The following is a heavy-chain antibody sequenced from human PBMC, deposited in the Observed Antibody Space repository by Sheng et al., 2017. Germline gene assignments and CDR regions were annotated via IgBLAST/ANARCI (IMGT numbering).Heavy chain of an antibody. D-gene: IGHD5-18*01. Sequence: QVQLVQSGAEVKKPGASVKVSCKASGYTFTIFGISWVRQAPGQGLEWMGWISTYNGNTNYAQKFQGRVTMTTDTSTSTAYMELRSLRSDDTALYYCARDNTHGYGADYWGQGTLVTVSS. CDR3: ARDNTHGYGADY. J-gene: IGHJ4*02. V-gene: IGHV1-18*01. CDR1: GYTFTIFG. CDR2: ISTYNGNT.